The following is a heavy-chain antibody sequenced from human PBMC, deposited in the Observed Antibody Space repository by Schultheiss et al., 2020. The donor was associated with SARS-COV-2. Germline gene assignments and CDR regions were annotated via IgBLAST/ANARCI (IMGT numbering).Heavy chain of an antibody. D-gene: IGHD2-15*01. J-gene: IGHJ5*02. V-gene: IGHV3-21*01. CDR1: GFTFSSYS. CDR3: VRDRSWWTPYNCFDL. CDR2: ISSSSSYI. Sequence: GESLKISCAASGFTFSSYSMNWVRQAPGKGLEWVSSISSSSSYIYYADSVKGRFTISRDNAKNSLYLQIHSLRVEDTAVYYCVRDRSWWTPYNCFDLWGRGTLVTVSS.